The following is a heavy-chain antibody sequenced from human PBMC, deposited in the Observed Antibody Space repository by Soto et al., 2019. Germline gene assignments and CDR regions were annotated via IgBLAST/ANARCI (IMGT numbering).Heavy chain of an antibody. CDR1: GFSFSSHA. D-gene: IGHD5-18*01. CDR2: ISYDGDDK. J-gene: IGHJ4*02. Sequence: PGGSLRLSCVASGFSFSSHAMHWVRQAPGKGLEWMAVISYDGDDKYYADSVKGRFTISRDTSTNTLYLQMNSLTVEDTAVYYCARGRDTYAYLPLWPVDYWGQGTLVTVSS. CDR3: ARGRDTYAYLPLWPVDY. V-gene: IGHV3-30-3*01.